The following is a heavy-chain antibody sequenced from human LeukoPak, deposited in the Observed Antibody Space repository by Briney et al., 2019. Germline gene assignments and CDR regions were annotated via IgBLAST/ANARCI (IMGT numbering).Heavy chain of an antibody. CDR2: ISAYNGNT. J-gene: IGHJ5*02. CDR1: GYTFTSYG. CDR3: ARAYYYGSGSYNWFDP. V-gene: IGHV1-18*01. Sequence: ASVKVSCKASGYTFTSYGISWVRQAPGQGLEWMGWISAYNGNTNYAQKFQGRVTITADKSTSTAYMELSSLRSEDTAVYYCARAYYYGSGSYNWFDPWGQGTLVTVSS. D-gene: IGHD3-10*01.